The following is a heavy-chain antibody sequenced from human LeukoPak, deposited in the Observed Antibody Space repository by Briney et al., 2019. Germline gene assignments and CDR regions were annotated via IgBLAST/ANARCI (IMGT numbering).Heavy chain of an antibody. Sequence: PGGSLRLSCAASGFTFSSYDRSWVRQAPGKGLEWVSDISGSGGSTYYADPVKGGFTISRDNSKKTLYLQMNSLRAEDTAVYYCAKAPSLVGYGNRVDYWGQGTLVTVSS. V-gene: IGHV3-23*01. J-gene: IGHJ4*02. CDR3: AKAPSLVGYGNRVDY. CDR2: ISGSGGST. D-gene: IGHD5-18*01. CDR1: GFTFSSYD.